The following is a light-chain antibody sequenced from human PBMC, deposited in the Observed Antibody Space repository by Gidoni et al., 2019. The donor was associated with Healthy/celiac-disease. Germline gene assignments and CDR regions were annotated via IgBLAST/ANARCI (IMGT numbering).Light chain of an antibody. CDR1: QSISSW. V-gene: IGKV1-5*03. CDR3: QQYNSYS. Sequence: DIQMTKSPSTLSASVGDRVTITCRASQSISSWLAWYQQKPGKAPKHLIYKASSLESVVPSRFSGSGSGTEFTLTISSLQPDDFATYYCQQYNSYSFGGGTKVEIK. J-gene: IGKJ4*02. CDR2: KAS.